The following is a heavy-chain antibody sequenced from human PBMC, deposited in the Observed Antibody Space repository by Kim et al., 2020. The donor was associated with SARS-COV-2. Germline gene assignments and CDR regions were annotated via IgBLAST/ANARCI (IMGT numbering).Heavy chain of an antibody. V-gene: IGHV3-30*18. J-gene: IGHJ6*01. CDR2: ISYDGSDK. CDR1: GFTFSTYG. D-gene: IGHD3-10*01. Sequence: GGSLRLSCAASGFTFSTYGMHWVRQAPGKGLEWVALISYDGSDKYQADSVKGRFIIFRDNSKNTLFLQMNILKTEDAAVYYCPKSPLRGVNFYYYGMDV. CDR3: PKSPLRGVNFYYYGMDV.